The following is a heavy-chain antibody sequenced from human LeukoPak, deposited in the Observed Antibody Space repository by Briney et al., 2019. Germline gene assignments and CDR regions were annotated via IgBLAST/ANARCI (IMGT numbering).Heavy chain of an antibody. D-gene: IGHD4-17*01. CDR3: ARAGDYGDYVFDY. J-gene: IGHJ4*02. CDR1: GFTFSSYE. V-gene: IGHV3-48*03. CDR2: ISSSGSTI. Sequence: GGSPRLSCAASGFTFSSYEMNWVRQAPGKGLEWVSYISSSGSTIYYADSVKGRFTISRDNAKNSLYLQMNSLRAEDTAVYYCARAGDYGDYVFDYWGQGTLVTVSS.